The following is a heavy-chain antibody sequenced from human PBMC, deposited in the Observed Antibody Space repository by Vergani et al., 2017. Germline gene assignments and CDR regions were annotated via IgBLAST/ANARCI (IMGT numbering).Heavy chain of an antibody. CDR1: GFNFSSYA. J-gene: IGHJ3*02. Sequence: EVQLVESGGGLVKPGGSLRLSCAASGFNFSSYAMSWVRQAPGKGLEWVSAISGSGGSKYYADSVKGRFTISRDNSKNTLYLQMNSLRAEDTAVYYCAKDSHTYYYDSSGYGAFDIWGQGTMVTVSS. V-gene: IGHV3-23*04. CDR2: ISGSGGSK. D-gene: IGHD3-22*01. CDR3: AKDSHTYYYDSSGYGAFDI.